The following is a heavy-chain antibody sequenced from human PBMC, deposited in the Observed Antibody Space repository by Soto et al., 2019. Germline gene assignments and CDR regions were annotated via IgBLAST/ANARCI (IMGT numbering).Heavy chain of an antibody. V-gene: IGHV3-33*01. Sequence: QVQLVESGGGVVQPGRSLRLSCAASGFTFSTYVMHWVRQAPGKGLEWVAVIRYDGSNKYYADSVKGRFTISRDNSKNTLSLQMNSLRAEDTAMYYCARVPGDALQSDLWGQGTMVTVSS. CDR3: ARVPGDALQSDL. CDR2: IRYDGSNK. CDR1: GFTFSTYV. D-gene: IGHD7-27*01. J-gene: IGHJ3*01.